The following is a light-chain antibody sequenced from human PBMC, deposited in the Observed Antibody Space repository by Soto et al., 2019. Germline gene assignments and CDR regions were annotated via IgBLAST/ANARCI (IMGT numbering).Light chain of an antibody. CDR1: SSDVGGYNY. J-gene: IGLJ1*01. Sequence: QSALTQPASVSGSPGQSITISCTGTSSDVGGYNYVSWYQQHPGKAPKLMIYEVSNRPSGVSNRFSGSKSGNTASLTISGLQAEDDADYYCSSYTSSSTDVFGTGTKLTVL. CDR3: SSYTSSSTDV. V-gene: IGLV2-14*01. CDR2: EVS.